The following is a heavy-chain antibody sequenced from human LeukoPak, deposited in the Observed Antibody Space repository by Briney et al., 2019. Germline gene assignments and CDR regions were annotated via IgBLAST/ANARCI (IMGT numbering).Heavy chain of an antibody. CDR1: GYTFTSYY. CDR2: IIPIFGTA. CDR3: ARDTVTSFYFDY. J-gene: IGHJ4*02. V-gene: IGHV1-69*13. Sequence: SVKVSCKASGYTFTSYYMHWVRQAPGQGLEWMGGIIPIFGTANYAQKFQGRVTITADESTSTAYMELSSLRSEDTAVYYCARDTVTSFYFDYWGQGTLVTVSS. D-gene: IGHD4-11*01.